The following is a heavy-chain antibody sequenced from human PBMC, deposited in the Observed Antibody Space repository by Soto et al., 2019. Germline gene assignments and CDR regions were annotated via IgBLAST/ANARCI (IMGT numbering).Heavy chain of an antibody. D-gene: IGHD1-26*01. CDR3: AKESTVGSPGDYFDS. CDR1: GFTFSSYD. Sequence: GGSLRLSCAASGFTFSSYDMNWVRQAPGKGLEWVSAVGVYANTYYADSVKGRFTISRDDSRNTVHLQLNSLRVDDTAVYYCAKESTVGSPGDYFDSWGQGTLVTVSS. J-gene: IGHJ4*02. V-gene: IGHV3-23*01. CDR2: VGVYANT.